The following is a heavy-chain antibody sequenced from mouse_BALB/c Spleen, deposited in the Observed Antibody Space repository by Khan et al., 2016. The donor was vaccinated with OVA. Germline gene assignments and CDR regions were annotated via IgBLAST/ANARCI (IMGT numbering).Heavy chain of an antibody. D-gene: IGHD2-10*01. CDR3: ARQPYYHYNSMDY. Sequence: QVQLKESGPGLVVPSQSLSITCTISGFSLTNYGVHWVRQPPGKGLEWLVVIWRDGSTTYNSALKSRLTISKDNSKSQVFLKMNSRQTDDTALYFCARQPYYHYNSMDYWGQGTSVSVSS. V-gene: IGHV2-6-1*01. CDR2: IWRDGST. CDR1: GFSLTNYG. J-gene: IGHJ4*01.